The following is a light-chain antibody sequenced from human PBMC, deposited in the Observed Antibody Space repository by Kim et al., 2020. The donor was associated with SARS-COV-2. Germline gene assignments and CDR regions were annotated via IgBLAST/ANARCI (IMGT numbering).Light chain of an antibody. V-gene: IGLV1-47*01. CDR1: HPAIRNNF. J-gene: IGLJ3*02. CDR3: AAWEENLGGWV. CDR2: RII. Sequence: GQRVNIACPGRHPAIRNNFVFWHEQFPGPAPKALIYRIILRPSGVPDRCSGSKSGPAASLSISGLRSEDEAQYYCAAWEENLGGWVFGGGTQRNV.